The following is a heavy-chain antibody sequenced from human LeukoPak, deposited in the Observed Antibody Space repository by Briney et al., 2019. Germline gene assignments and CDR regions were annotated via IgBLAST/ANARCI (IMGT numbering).Heavy chain of an antibody. CDR1: GYTFTSYD. V-gene: IGHV1-8*01. D-gene: IGHD3-16*02. CDR3: AIRGYDYVWGSYRYRPFDY. CDR2: MNPNSGNT. Sequence: ASVKVSCKASGYTFTSYDINWVRQATGQGLEWVGGMNPNSGNTGYAQKFQGRVTMTRNTSISTAYMELSSLRSEDTAVYYCAIRGYDYVWGSYRYRPFDYWGQGTLVTVSS. J-gene: IGHJ4*02.